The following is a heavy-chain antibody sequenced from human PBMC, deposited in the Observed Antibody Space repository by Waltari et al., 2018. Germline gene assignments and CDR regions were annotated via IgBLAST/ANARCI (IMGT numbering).Heavy chain of an antibody. CDR1: GYSMSSTDC. Sequence: QLQLQESGPGLVKPSGTLSLTCAVSGYSMSSTDCWSWVRQPPGKGLEWVGQVRGDGKTNYNPSFASRITISLDTYNKQFSLRVTSATAADTAIYYCARDRGRGLYLDSWGPGTVVTVSP. CDR3: ARDRGRGLYLDS. D-gene: IGHD2-15*01. V-gene: IGHV4-4*02. J-gene: IGHJ4*02. CDR2: VRGDGKT.